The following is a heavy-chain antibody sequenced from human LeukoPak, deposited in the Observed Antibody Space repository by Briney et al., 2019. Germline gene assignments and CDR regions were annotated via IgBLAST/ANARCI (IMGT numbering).Heavy chain of an antibody. Sequence: SETLSLTCSVSGDSIGDSGCYWGWIRQPPGKGLEWIGYIYYSGSTNYNPSLKSRVTISVDTSKNQFSLKLSSVTAADTAVYYCARAIGSSWFPFDYWGQGTLVTVSS. J-gene: IGHJ4*02. CDR3: ARAIGSSWFPFDY. CDR1: GDSIGDSGCY. CDR2: IYYSGST. D-gene: IGHD6-13*01. V-gene: IGHV4-61*08.